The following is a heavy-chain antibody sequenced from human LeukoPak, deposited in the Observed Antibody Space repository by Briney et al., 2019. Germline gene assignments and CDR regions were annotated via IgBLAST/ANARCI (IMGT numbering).Heavy chain of an antibody. D-gene: IGHD3-10*01. Sequence: ASVKVSCKASGYTFTGYYLLWVRQAPGQRLEWMGWINPNSGGTNYAQKFKGRVTMTRDTSISTAYMELSRLRSDDTAVYYCARGTIWFGDHMGAFDIWGQGTMVTVSS. J-gene: IGHJ3*02. CDR3: ARGTIWFGDHMGAFDI. V-gene: IGHV1-2*02. CDR1: GYTFTGYY. CDR2: INPNSGGT.